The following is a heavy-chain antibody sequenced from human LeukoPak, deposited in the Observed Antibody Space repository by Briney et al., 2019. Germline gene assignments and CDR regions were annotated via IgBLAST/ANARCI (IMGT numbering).Heavy chain of an antibody. CDR1: GGSFSGYY. CDR3: ARAKSRGIGYSSSRRAFDI. V-gene: IGHV4-34*01. D-gene: IGHD6-13*01. J-gene: IGHJ3*02. CDR2: ISHSGST. Sequence: SETLSLTCAVYGGSFSGYYWSWIRQPPGKGLEWIGEISHSGSTNYNPSLKSRVTISVDTSKNQFSLKLSSVTAADTAVYYCARAKSRGIGYSSSRRAFDIWGQGTMVTVSS.